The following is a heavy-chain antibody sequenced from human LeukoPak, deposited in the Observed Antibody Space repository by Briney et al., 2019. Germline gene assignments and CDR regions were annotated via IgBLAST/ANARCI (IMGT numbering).Heavy chain of an antibody. V-gene: IGHV4-59*01. CDR2: IYYSGTT. J-gene: IGHJ4*02. CDR3: ARRQYYYDSSGYYYYFDY. D-gene: IGHD3-22*01. Sequence: SETLSLTCTVSGGSISSYYWSWIRQPPGKGLECIGYIYYSGTTNYNPSLKSRVTISVDTSKSQFSLKLSSVTAADTAVYYCARRQYYYDSSGYYYYFDYWGQGTLVTVSS. CDR1: GGSISSYY.